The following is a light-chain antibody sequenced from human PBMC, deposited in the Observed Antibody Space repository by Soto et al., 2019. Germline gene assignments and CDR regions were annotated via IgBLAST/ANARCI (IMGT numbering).Light chain of an antibody. CDR3: GTWDTSLSAGV. V-gene: IGLV1-51*01. J-gene: IGLJ2*01. CDR1: SSNIGNNY. CDR2: NNY. Sequence: QAVLTQPPSASAAPGQRVTISCSGSSSNIGNNYVSWYQQVPGAAPKLLIYNNYNRPSGIPDRFSGSWSGTSATLAITGLQTGDEADYYCGTWDTSLSAGVFGGGTKVTVL.